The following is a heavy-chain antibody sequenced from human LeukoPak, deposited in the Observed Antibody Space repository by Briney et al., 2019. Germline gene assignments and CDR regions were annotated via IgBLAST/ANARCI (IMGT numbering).Heavy chain of an antibody. J-gene: IGHJ4*02. V-gene: IGHV3-23*01. CDR1: GFTFSTYA. Sequence: PGESLRLSCAASGFTFSTYAMTWVRQAPGKGLEWVSGISTSGDRTYYADSVKGRFTIPRDNSKNTLYLQVNSLRAEDTAEYYCARSAVGTSCCTAVDYWGQGTLVTVSS. CDR2: ISTSGDRT. CDR3: ARSAVGTSCCTAVDY. D-gene: IGHD1-26*01.